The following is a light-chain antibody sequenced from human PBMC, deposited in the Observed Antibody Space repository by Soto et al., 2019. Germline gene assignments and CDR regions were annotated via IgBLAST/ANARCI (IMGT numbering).Light chain of an antibody. CDR1: QSVSNNY. V-gene: IGKV3-20*01. Sequence: EVVLTQSPGTLSLSPGERATLSCRASQSVSNNYFAWYQQKPGQAPRLLIFGASDRATGIPDRFSGSGSGTESTITISIIVPEDFPVDYLLQYGRQYPNAFGQGTKLEIK. J-gene: IGKJ2*01. CDR3: LQYGRQYPNA. CDR2: GAS.